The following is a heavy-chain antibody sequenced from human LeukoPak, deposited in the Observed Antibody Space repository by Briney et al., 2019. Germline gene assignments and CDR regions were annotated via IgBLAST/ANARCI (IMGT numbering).Heavy chain of an antibody. V-gene: IGHV5-51*01. Sequence: GESLKISWKGSGYSFTSYWIGWVRQMPGKGLEWMGIIYPGDSDTRYSPSFQGQVNISADKSISTAYLQWSSLKDSDTAMYYCARRRDLYSGSYYPFDYWGQGTLVTVSS. CDR2: IYPGDSDT. D-gene: IGHD1-26*01. CDR1: GYSFTSYW. J-gene: IGHJ4*02. CDR3: ARRRDLYSGSYYPFDY.